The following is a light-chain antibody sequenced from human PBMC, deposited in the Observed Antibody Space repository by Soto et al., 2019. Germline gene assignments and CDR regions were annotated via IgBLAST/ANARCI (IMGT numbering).Light chain of an antibody. Sequence: EIVLTQSPGTLSLSPGERATLSCRASQSVSSSYLAWYQQKPGQAPRLLIFGASTRATGIPARFSGSGSGTEFTLTINSLQAEDSAVYYCQQYYNWPRTFGQGTRLEIK. V-gene: IGKV3-15*01. CDR2: GAS. CDR1: QSVSSSY. J-gene: IGKJ5*01. CDR3: QQYYNWPRT.